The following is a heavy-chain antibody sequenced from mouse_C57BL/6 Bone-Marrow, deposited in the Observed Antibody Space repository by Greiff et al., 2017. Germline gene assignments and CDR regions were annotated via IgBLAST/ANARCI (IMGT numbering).Heavy chain of an antibody. D-gene: IGHD3-2*02. CDR2: ISGGGGNT. J-gene: IGHJ3*01. CDR3: ARHGAQAGFAY. Sequence: EVQGVESGGGLVKPGGSLKLSCAASGFTFSSYTMSWVRQTPEKRLEWVATISGGGGNTYYPDSVKGRFTISRDNAKNTLYLQMSSLRSEDTALYYCARHGAQAGFAYWGQGTLVTVSA. V-gene: IGHV5-9*01. CDR1: GFTFSSYT.